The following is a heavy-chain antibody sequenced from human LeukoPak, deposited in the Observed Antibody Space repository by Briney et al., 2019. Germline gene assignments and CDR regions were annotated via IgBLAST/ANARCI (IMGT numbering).Heavy chain of an antibody. D-gene: IGHD5-24*01. CDR1: GGSFSGYY. V-gene: IGHV4-34*01. J-gene: IGHJ4*02. Sequence: SETLSLTCAVYGGSFSGYYWSWIRQPPGEGLEWVGEINHSGSTNYNPSLKSRVTISVDTSKNQFSLKLSSVTAADTAVYYCTRASEMASDYWGQGTLVTVSS. CDR2: INHSGST. CDR3: TRASEMASDY.